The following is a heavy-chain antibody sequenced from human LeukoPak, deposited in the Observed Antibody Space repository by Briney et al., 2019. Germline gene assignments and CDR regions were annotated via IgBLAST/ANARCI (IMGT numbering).Heavy chain of an antibody. CDR2: IYTSGST. V-gene: IGHV4-4*08. CDR1: GGSISSYY. Sequence: SETLSLTCTVSGGSISSYYWSWIRQPPGKGLEWIGRIYTSGSTNYNPSLKSRVTISVDTSKNQFSLKLSSVTAADTAVYYCARDTYYYDSRGYYSDYWDQGTLVTVSS. CDR3: ARDTYYYDSRGYYSDY. J-gene: IGHJ4*02. D-gene: IGHD3-22*01.